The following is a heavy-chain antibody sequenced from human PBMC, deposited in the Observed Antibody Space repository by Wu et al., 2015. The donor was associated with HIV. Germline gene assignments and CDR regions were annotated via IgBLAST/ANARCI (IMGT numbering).Heavy chain of an antibody. CDR3: ARVSVRRRDCSGGSCRVSILDAFNV. Sequence: QVRLVQSGAEVKKPGSSVKVSCKASGGSFRSYGVSWVRQAPGQGLEWMGGIISIFGIQNYAQNFQDRLTITTDESSSTAYMDLRNLTSDDTAVYYCARVSVRRRDCSGGSCRVSILDAFNVWGQGTMVTVSS. D-gene: IGHD2-15*01. J-gene: IGHJ3*01. CDR2: IISIFGIQ. CDR1: GGSFRSYG. V-gene: IGHV1-69*05.